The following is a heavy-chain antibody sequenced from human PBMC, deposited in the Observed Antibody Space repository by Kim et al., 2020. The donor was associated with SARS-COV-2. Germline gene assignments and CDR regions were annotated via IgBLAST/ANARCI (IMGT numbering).Heavy chain of an antibody. CDR1: GYTFTSYY. V-gene: IGHV1-46*01. CDR3: ARDHAGYWYSMGYYYMDV. CDR2: INPSGGST. J-gene: IGHJ6*03. Sequence: ASVKVSCKASGYTFTSYYMHWVRQAPGQGLEWMGIINPSGGSTSYAQKFQGRVTMTRDTSTSTVYMELSSLRSEDTAVYYCARDHAGYWYSMGYYYMDVWGKGTTVTVSS. D-gene: IGHD4-4*01.